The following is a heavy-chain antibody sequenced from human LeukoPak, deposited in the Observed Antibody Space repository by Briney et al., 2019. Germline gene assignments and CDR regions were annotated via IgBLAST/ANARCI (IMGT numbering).Heavy chain of an antibody. V-gene: IGHV3-53*01. J-gene: IGHJ4*02. CDR3: ARVWKLSYDY. Sequence: AGGSLRFSCAASGFSVSTDHMSWVRPAPGKGLEWVSVIYNGGGTYYADTVKGRFTISRDNSKNTVDLLANNLGAEDTAVYYCARVWKLSYDYWGQGTLVTVSS. D-gene: IGHD1-1*01. CDR2: IYNGGGT. CDR1: GFSVSTDH.